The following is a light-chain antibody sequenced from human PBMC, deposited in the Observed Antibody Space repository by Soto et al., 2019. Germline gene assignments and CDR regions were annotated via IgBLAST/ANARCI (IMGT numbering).Light chain of an antibody. CDR1: SSDVGGYNY. Sequence: QSALTQPPSASGSPGQSVTISCTGTSSDVGGYNYVSWYQQHPNKAPKLMIYEVNKRPSGVPDRFSGSKSGNTASLTVSGLQAEDEANYYCSSYAGSNNLVFGGGTKLTV. J-gene: IGLJ2*01. CDR3: SSYAGSNNLV. V-gene: IGLV2-8*01. CDR2: EVN.